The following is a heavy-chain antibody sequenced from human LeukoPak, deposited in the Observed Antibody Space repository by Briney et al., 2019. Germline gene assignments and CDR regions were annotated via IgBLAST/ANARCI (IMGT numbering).Heavy chain of an antibody. CDR3: AKDWNDVPLSVY. CDR2: ISTYGAST. CDR1: RFTFSTYA. D-gene: IGHD1-1*01. J-gene: IGHJ4*02. Sequence: GGSLRLSCSASRFTFSTYAMHWVRQAPGKGLECVSTISTYGASTYYADSVKGRFTISRDNSKNTLYLQMNSLRAEDTAVYYCAKDWNDVPLSVYWGQGTLVTVSS. V-gene: IGHV3-64*04.